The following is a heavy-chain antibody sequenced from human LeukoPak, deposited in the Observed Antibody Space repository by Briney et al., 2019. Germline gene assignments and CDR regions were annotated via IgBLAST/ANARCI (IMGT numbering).Heavy chain of an antibody. V-gene: IGHV3-20*04. Sequence: GGSLRLSCAASGFTFDDYGMSWVRQALGKGLEWVSGINWNGGSTGYADSVKGRFTISRDNAKNSLYLQMNSLRAEDTALYYCARADEYQLLGYFDYWGQGTLVTVSS. D-gene: IGHD2-2*01. CDR3: ARADEYQLLGYFDY. CDR2: INWNGGST. CDR1: GFTFDDYG. J-gene: IGHJ4*02.